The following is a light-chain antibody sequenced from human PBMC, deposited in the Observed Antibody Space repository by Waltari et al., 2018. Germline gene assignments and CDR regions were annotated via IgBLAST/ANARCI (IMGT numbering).Light chain of an antibody. J-gene: IGLJ3*02. Sequence: QTVVTQESSLTVSPGGTVTLTCASSTGAVTSDYYPNWFQQKPGQAPRALFHSTSVRYSWTPTRFSGSLLGDKAALTLSGVQPEDEADYYCLLYYGGPWVFGGGTKVTVL. CDR1: TGAVTSDYY. CDR2: STS. CDR3: LLYYGGPWV. V-gene: IGLV7-43*01.